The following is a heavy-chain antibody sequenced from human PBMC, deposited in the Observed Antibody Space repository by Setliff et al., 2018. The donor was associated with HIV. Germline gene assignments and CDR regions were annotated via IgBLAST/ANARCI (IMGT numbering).Heavy chain of an antibody. J-gene: IGHJ4*02. V-gene: IGHV3-7*03. CDR2: INQDGSEK. CDR3: TKGVQRLRPYYFDS. Sequence: PGGSLRLSCAASGFSFSNYWMNWVRQVPGKGLEWVANINQDGSEKKYVDSMKGRLTISRDNSKNTLYLQMNSLRVEDTAIYYCTKGVQRLRPYYFDSWGQGTLVTVSS. CDR1: GFSFSNYW. D-gene: IGHD4-17*01.